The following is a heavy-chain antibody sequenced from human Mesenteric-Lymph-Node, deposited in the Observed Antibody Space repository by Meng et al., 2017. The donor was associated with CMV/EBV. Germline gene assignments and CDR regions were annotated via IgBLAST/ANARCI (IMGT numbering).Heavy chain of an antibody. CDR1: GFTVSSNY. D-gene: IGHD4-23*01. J-gene: IGHJ4*02. CDR2: ISGSSSYI. Sequence: GGSLRLSCAASGFTVSSNYMNWVRQAPGKGLEWVSSISGSSSYIYYADSVKGRFTISRDNAKNSLYLQMNSLRAEDTAMYYCVKSTSRVRGLDYWGQGTLVTVSS. V-gene: IGHV3-21*01. CDR3: VKSTSRVRGLDY.